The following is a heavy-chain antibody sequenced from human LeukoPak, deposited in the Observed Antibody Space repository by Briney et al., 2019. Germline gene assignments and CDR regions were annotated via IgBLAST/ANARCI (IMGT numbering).Heavy chain of an antibody. CDR2: IYYSGST. CDR3: ARNSGSYSNYFDY. CDR1: GGSISSGGYY. Sequence: SQTLSLTCTVSGGSISSGGYYWSWIRQHPGKGLEWIGYIYYSGSTYYNPSLKSRVTISVDTSKNQFSLKLSSVTAADTAVYYCARNSGSYSNYFDYWGQGTLVTVSS. D-gene: IGHD1-26*01. J-gene: IGHJ4*02. V-gene: IGHV4-31*03.